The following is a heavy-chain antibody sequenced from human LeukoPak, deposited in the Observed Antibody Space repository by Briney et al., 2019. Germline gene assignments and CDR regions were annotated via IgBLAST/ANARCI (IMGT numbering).Heavy chain of an antibody. CDR1: ALPPSNYA. J-gene: IGHJ4*02. V-gene: IGHV3-23*01. CDR2: ISDGGWT. Sequence: SGRSLRLSCAASALPPSNYAMSWVRQAPGKGLEWVSSISDGGWTAYTDSVKGRFFISRETATNTLYLQMNSLRVEDTAVYYCAKECDYGNTSHMPCYWGQGTLVTVSS. CDR3: AKECDYGNTSHMPCY. D-gene: IGHD4-17*01.